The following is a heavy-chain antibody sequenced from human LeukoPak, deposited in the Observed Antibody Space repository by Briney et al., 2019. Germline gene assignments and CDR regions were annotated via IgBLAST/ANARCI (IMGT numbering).Heavy chain of an antibody. CDR3: ARESSSSWPL. CDR2: IYYSGST. V-gene: IGHV4-61*01. D-gene: IGHD6-13*01. CDR1: GDSISSSTYSTTYY. J-gene: IGHJ4*02. Sequence: PSETLSLTCTVSGDSISSSTYSTTYYWSWIRQPPGKGLEWIGYIYYSGSTNYNPSLKSRVTISVDTSKNQFSLKLSSVTAADTAVYYCARESSSSWPLWGQGTLVTVSS.